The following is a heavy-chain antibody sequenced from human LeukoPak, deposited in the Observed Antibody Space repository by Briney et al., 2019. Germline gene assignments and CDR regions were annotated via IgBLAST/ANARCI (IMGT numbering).Heavy chain of an antibody. CDR3: ARHRSSGSLPIHYDY. CDR2: IYYSGST. Sequence: SETLSLTCTVPGGSISSSSYYWGWIRQPPGKGLEWIVSIYYSGSTYYNPSLKSRVTISVDTSKNQFSLKLSSVTAADTAVYYCARHRSSGSLPIHYDYWGQGTLVTVSS. J-gene: IGHJ4*02. CDR1: GGSISSSSYY. D-gene: IGHD3-10*01. V-gene: IGHV4-39*01.